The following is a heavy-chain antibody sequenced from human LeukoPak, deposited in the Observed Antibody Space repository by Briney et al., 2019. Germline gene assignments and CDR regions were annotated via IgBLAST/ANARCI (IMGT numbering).Heavy chain of an antibody. Sequence: PGRSLRLSCAASGFTFSSYGMHWVRQAPGKGLQWVAVIWYDGSNKYYADSVKGRFTISRDNSKNTLYLQMNSMAAEDTAVYYCAKVGGCSGGSCSGAFDIWGQGTMVTISS. CDR3: AKVGGCSGGSCSGAFDI. D-gene: IGHD2-15*01. J-gene: IGHJ3*02. V-gene: IGHV3-33*06. CDR2: IWYDGSNK. CDR1: GFTFSSYG.